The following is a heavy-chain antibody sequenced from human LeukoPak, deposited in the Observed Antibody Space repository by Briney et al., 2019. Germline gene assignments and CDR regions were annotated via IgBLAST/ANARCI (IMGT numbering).Heavy chain of an antibody. Sequence: GGSLRLSCAASGFTFSDYYISWIRQAPGKGLEWVPYISNSGTYTNYADSVKGRFTISRDNAKNSLYLQMNSLRAEDTAVYYCASSYYYDSSGYYVWGQGTTVTVSS. V-gene: IGHV3-11*03. D-gene: IGHD3-22*01. J-gene: IGHJ6*02. CDR1: GFTFSDYY. CDR2: ISNSGTYT. CDR3: ASSYYYDSSGYYV.